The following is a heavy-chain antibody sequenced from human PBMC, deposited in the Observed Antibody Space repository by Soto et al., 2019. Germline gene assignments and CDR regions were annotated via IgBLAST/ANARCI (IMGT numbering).Heavy chain of an antibody. CDR1: GGSISSGDYY. CDR2: IYYSGST. D-gene: IGHD1-26*01. Sequence: QVQLQESGPGLVKPSQTLSLTCTVSGGSISSGDYYWSWIRQPPGKGLEWIGYIYYSGSTYYNPSPQSRVTISVDTSKNQFSLKLSSVSAADTAVYFCARVIAVSGSYDYYYYYGMDVWGQGTTVTVSS. V-gene: IGHV4-30-4*01. J-gene: IGHJ6*02. CDR3: ARVIAVSGSYDYYYYYGMDV.